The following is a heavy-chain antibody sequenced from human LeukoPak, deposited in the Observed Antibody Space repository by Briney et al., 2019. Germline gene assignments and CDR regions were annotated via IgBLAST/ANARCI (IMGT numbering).Heavy chain of an antibody. Sequence: GRSLRLSCAASGFTFSSYAMHWVRQAPGKGLEWVAVISYDGSNKYYADSVKGRFTISRDNSKNTLYLQMNSLRADDTAVYYCARSWRYYYMDVWGKGTTVTVSS. CDR3: ARSWRYYYMDV. D-gene: IGHD6-13*01. CDR2: ISYDGSNK. V-gene: IGHV3-30*04. J-gene: IGHJ6*03. CDR1: GFTFSSYA.